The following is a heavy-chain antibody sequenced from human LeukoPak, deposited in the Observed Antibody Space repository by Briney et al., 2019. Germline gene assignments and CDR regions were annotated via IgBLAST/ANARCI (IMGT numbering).Heavy chain of an antibody. Sequence: GGSLRLSCAASRFTFSNAWMSWVRQAPGKGLEWVGRIKSKTDGGTTDYAAPVKGRFTISRDDSKNTLYLQMNSLKTEDTAVYYCTTDQVQYSSSWYTSLDYWGQGTLVTVPS. D-gene: IGHD6-13*01. CDR1: RFTFSNAW. CDR3: TTDQVQYSSSWYTSLDY. CDR2: IKSKTDGGTT. V-gene: IGHV3-15*01. J-gene: IGHJ4*02.